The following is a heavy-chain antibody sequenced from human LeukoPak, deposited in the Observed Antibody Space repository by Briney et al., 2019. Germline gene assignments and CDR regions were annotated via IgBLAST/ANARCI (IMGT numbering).Heavy chain of an antibody. D-gene: IGHD3-16*02. CDR2: FDPEDGET. J-gene: IGHJ4*02. CDR3: ATGSGTFGGVIDY. Sequence: ASVKVSCKASGGTFSSYALSWVRQAPGKGLEWMGGFDPEDGETIYAQKFQGRVTMTEDTSTDTAYMELSSLRSEDTAVYYCATGSGTFGGVIDYWGQGTLVTVSS. V-gene: IGHV1-24*01. CDR1: GGTFSSYA.